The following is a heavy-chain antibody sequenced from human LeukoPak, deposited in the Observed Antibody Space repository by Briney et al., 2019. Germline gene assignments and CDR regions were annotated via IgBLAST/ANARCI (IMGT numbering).Heavy chain of an antibody. Sequence: GGSLRLSCAASGFTFSSYWMSWVRQAPGEGLEWLANIRQDGSEKYYVDFVKGRFTISRDNAKNSLYLQMNSLTAEDTAVYYCTRLAVAGYYWGQGTLVTVSS. CDR1: GFTFSSYW. V-gene: IGHV3-7*01. CDR2: IRQDGSEK. J-gene: IGHJ4*02. CDR3: TRLAVAGYY. D-gene: IGHD6-19*01.